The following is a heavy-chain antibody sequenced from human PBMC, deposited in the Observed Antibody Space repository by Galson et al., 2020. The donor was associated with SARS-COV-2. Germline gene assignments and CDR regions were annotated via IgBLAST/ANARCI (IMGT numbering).Heavy chain of an antibody. CDR3: ARVPVYYYYYMDG. CDR1: GFTFSSYS. V-gene: IGHV3-21*01. CDR2: ISSSSSYI. Sequence: GGSLRLSCAASGFTFSSYSMNWVRQAPGKGLEWVSSISSSSSYIYYADSVKGRFTISRDNAKNSLYLQMNSLRAEDTAVYYCARVPVYYYYYMDGWGKGTTVTGSS. J-gene: IGHJ6*03.